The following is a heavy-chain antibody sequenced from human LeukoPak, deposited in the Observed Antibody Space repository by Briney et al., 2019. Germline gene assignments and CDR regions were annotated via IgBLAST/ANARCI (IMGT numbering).Heavy chain of an antibody. CDR3: ARASNTLYGGQFFDS. Sequence: ASVKVSFKASGYTFTGNNIHWVRQAPGQGLECMGWIHVKNGDTNYEQNFRGRVTMTMDTSTSTAYMELSGLRSDDTAVYYCARASNTLYGGQFFDSWGQGTLVAVSS. D-gene: IGHD2-15*01. V-gene: IGHV1-2*02. CDR1: GYTFTGNN. J-gene: IGHJ4*02. CDR2: IHVKNGDT.